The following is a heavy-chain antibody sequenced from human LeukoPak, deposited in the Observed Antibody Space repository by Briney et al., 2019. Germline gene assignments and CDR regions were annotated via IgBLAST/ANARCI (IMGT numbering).Heavy chain of an antibody. CDR3: AKNRYSYGPFDY. CDR1: GFTFSSYG. V-gene: IGHV3-30*02. CDR2: MRYDGSNK. Sequence: GGSLRLSCAASGFTFSSYGMHWVRQAPGKGLEWVAFMRYDGSNKYYADSVKGRFTISRDNSKNTLYLQMNSLRAEDTAVYYCAKNRYSYGPFDYWGQGTLVTVSS. D-gene: IGHD5-18*01. J-gene: IGHJ4*02.